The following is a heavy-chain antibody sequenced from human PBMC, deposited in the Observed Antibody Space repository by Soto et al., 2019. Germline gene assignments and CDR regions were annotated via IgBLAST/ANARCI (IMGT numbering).Heavy chain of an antibody. V-gene: IGHV1-3*01. CDR2: IHAGSGHT. Sequence: PSVKVSCKTSGFTFTNYVLFWVRQAPGQRLEWVGWIHAGSGHTESSEKFQGRVTLTTDTSASTAYMELSSLRSEDTALYYCARDVFYHFRSDSPSHFFDFWGQGSLVTVSS. D-gene: IGHD3-3*01. CDR3: ARDVFYHFRSDSPSHFFDF. CDR1: GFTFTNYV. J-gene: IGHJ4*02.